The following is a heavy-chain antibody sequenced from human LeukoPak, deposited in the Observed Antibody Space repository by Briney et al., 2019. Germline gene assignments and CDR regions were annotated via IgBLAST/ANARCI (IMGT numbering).Heavy chain of an antibody. D-gene: IGHD3-16*02. J-gene: IGHJ4*02. Sequence: PSETLSLTCTVSGGSISSYYWGWIRQPPGKGLEWIGSIYYSGSTYYNPSLKSRVTISVDTSKNPFSLKLSSVTAADTAVYYCASSENTFGGVIVDVYWGQGTLVTVSS. V-gene: IGHV4-39*01. CDR2: IYYSGST. CDR3: ASSENTFGGVIVDVY. CDR1: GGSISSYY.